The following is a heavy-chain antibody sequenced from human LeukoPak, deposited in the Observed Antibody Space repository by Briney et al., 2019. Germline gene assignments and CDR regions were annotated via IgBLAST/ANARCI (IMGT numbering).Heavy chain of an antibody. Sequence: SETLSLTCSVSGVSISSSVYYWASLRQPPGKGLEWIGTVYYSGGTYYNSSLKSRLTISVDTSKNHFSLTLSSVTAADTAVYYCARQVLHDISGYFDYWGQGSLVTVSS. CDR3: ARQVLHDISGYFDY. CDR1: GVSISSSVYY. D-gene: IGHD3-22*01. V-gene: IGHV4-39*01. CDR2: VYYSGGT. J-gene: IGHJ4*02.